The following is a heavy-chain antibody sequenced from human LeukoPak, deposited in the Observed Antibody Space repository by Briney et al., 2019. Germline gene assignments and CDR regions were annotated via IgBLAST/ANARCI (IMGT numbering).Heavy chain of an antibody. V-gene: IGHV1-69*01. Sequence: SVKVSCKASGGTFSSYAISWVRQAPGQGLEWMGGIIPIFGTANYAQKFQGRVTITADESTSTAYMELSSLRSEDTAVYYCASLPLPETAPLGYCSSTSCYPWGQGTLVTVSS. CDR1: GGTFSSYA. CDR3: ASLPLPETAPLGYCSSTSCYP. D-gene: IGHD2-2*01. CDR2: IIPIFGTA. J-gene: IGHJ5*02.